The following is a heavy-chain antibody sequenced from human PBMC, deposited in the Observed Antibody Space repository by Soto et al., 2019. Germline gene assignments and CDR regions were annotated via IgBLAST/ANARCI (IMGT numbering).Heavy chain of an antibody. V-gene: IGHV1-69*10. J-gene: IGHJ6*02. CDR1: GGTFTKYG. D-gene: IGHD3-22*01. CDR2: IIPLIGEA. Sequence: GASVKVSCKASGGTFTKYGFSWVRQARGQGLEWMGGIIPLIGEADYAQKFHGRLKITADYSAIVTNVYMELSSLSSEDTAMYYCARAWPRGTMIILDVVNYGMDVWGQGTTVTVSS. CDR3: ARAWPRGTMIILDVVNYGMDV.